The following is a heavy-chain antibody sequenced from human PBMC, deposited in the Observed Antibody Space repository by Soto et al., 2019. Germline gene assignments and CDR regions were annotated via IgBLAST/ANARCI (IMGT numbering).Heavy chain of an antibody. D-gene: IGHD1-7*01. Sequence: PSEMLSLTCTVSGGSITSITNHYCSWIRQPPGKGLEWIGYISYSGHTSYNPSLKSRVILSVDTSKNQVSLNLASVTAADTAVYYCATQGFGTLHGLVDVWGQGTTVTVSS. V-gene: IGHV4-59*08. J-gene: IGHJ6*02. CDR3: ATQGFGTLHGLVDV. CDR2: ISYSGHT. CDR1: GGSITSITNHY.